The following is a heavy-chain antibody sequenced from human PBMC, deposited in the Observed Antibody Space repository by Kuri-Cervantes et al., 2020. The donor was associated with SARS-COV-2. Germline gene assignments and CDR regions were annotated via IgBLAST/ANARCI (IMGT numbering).Heavy chain of an antibody. Sequence: GGSLRLSCAASGFTFDDYAMHWVRQAPGKGLEWVSGISWNSGSIGYADSVKGRFTISRDNAKNSLYLQMNSLRAEDTAVYYCARDRTTNYDFWSGYYDYYYYYMDVWGKGTSVTVAS. J-gene: IGHJ6*03. CDR2: ISWNSGSI. CDR1: GFTFDDYA. D-gene: IGHD3-3*01. V-gene: IGHV3-9*01. CDR3: ARDRTTNYDFWSGYYDYYYYYMDV.